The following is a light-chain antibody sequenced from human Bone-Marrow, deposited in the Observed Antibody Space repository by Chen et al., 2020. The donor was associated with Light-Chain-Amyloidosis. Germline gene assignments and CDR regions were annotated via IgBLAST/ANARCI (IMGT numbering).Light chain of an antibody. V-gene: IGLV2-14*03. CDR3: SSYTSFSTLV. J-gene: IGLJ3*02. Sequence: QSALTQPAPVAGSPGQSITISCPGTSRDVGGYNYVSWYQQHPGKAPRLMIYDVSDRPSGVSNRFSGSKSGNTASLTISGLQAEDEADYFCSSYTSFSTLVFGGGTKLTVL. CDR2: DVS. CDR1: SRDVGGYNY.